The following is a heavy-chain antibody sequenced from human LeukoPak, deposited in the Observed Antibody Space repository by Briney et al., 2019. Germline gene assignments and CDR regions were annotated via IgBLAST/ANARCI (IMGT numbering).Heavy chain of an antibody. D-gene: IGHD1-26*01. CDR2: VHLSGAT. V-gene: IGHV4-4*02. CDR1: GGSIMTTNW. Sequence: PSETLSLTCDVSGGSIMTTNWWSWVRQPPNKGLEWIGEVHLSGATNYNPSLESRVIMSIDTSRNYLSPELTSVTAADTAMYYCTRESGAFCPFGFWGQGTLVTVSS. J-gene: IGHJ4*02. CDR3: TRESGAFCPFGF.